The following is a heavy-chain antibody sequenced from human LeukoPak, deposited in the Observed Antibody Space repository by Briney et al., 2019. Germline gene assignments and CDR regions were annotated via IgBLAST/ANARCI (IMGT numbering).Heavy chain of an antibody. CDR2: INPSGGST. Sequence: GAAVKVSCKASGCTFTSYYMHWVRPAPGQGLEWMGIINPSGGSTSYAQKFQGRVTMTRDMSTSTVYMELSSLRSEDTAVYYCARSRGIASRRDAFDIWGQGTMVTVSS. D-gene: IGHD6-13*01. CDR3: ARSRGIASRRDAFDI. V-gene: IGHV1-46*01. J-gene: IGHJ3*02. CDR1: GCTFTSYY.